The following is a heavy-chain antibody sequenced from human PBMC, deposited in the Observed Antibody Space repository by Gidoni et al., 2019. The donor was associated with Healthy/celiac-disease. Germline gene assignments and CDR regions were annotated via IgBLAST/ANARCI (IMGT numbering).Heavy chain of an antibody. CDR1: GFTFSSYG. V-gene: IGHV3-33*01. Sequence: QVQLVESGGGVVQPGRSLRLSCAASGFTFSSYGMHWVRQAPGKGLEWVAVIWYDGSNKYYADSVKGRFTISRDNSKNTLYLQMNSLRAEDTAVYYCARGAEQQLASPYYYGMDVWGQGTTVTVSS. D-gene: IGHD6-13*01. J-gene: IGHJ6*02. CDR3: ARGAEQQLASPYYYGMDV. CDR2: IWYDGSNK.